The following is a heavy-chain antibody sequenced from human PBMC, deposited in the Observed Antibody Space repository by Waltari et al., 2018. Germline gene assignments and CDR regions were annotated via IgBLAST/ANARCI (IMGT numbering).Heavy chain of an antibody. D-gene: IGHD6-13*01. V-gene: IGHV4-31*03. CDR3: ARTYSSSWYGNFDY. J-gene: IGHJ4*02. CDR1: GGSISSGGYY. CDR2: IYYSGST. Sequence: QVQLQESGPGLVKPSQTLSLTCTVSGGSISSGGYYWRWIRQHPGKGLEWIGYIYYSGSTYYNQSLKSRVTISVDTSKNQFSLKLSSVTAADTAVYYCARTYSSSWYGNFDYWGQGTLVTVSS.